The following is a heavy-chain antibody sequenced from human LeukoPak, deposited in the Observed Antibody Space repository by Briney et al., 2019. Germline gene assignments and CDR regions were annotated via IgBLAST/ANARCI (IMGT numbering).Heavy chain of an antibody. CDR3: ARDAYRYENDGFFDN. CDR1: GSTVSSDY. CDR2: IYSGGNT. J-gene: IGHJ4*02. D-gene: IGHD3-10*01. V-gene: IGHV3-53*01. Sequence: GGSLRLSCAASGSTVSSDYMAWVRQAPGKGLDSGSIIYSGGNTYYADSVKGRFTISRDNSKNILYLQMNNLRAEDTAVYYCARDAYRYENDGFFDNWGQGTLVTVSS.